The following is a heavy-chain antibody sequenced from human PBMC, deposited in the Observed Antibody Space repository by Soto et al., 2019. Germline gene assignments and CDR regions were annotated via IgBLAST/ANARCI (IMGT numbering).Heavy chain of an antibody. J-gene: IGHJ4*02. CDR1: GFTFTSSA. D-gene: IGHD3-22*01. Sequence: SVKVSCKASGFTFTSSAVQWVRQARGQRLEWIGWIVVGSGNTNYAQKFQERVTITRDMSTSTAYMELSSLRSGDTAVSYCAAEISSDYYDSSGYPYWGQGTLVTVSS. CDR2: IVVGSGNT. V-gene: IGHV1-58*01. CDR3: AAEISSDYYDSSGYPY.